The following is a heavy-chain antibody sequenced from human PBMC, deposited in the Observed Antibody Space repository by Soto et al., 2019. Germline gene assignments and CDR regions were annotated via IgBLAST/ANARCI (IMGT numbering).Heavy chain of an antibody. D-gene: IGHD3-16*01. Sequence: QVQLQESGPGLVKPSQTLSLTCTVSGGSISSGGYYWSWIRQHPGKGLEWIGYIYYSGSTYYNPSLTSRVTISVDTSKNQLSMKLSSVTAADTAVYYCATSVIWGENPQYYFDYWGQGTLVTVSS. CDR3: ATSVIWGENPQYYFDY. CDR2: IYYSGST. V-gene: IGHV4-31*03. J-gene: IGHJ4*02. CDR1: GGSISSGGYY.